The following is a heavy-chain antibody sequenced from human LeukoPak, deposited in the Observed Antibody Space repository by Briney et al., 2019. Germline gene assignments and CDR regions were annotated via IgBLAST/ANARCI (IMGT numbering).Heavy chain of an antibody. V-gene: IGHV1-69*13. CDR1: GGTFSSYA. Sequence: ASVKVSCKASGGTFSSYAISWVRQAPGQGLEWMGGIIPIFGTANYAQKFQGRVTITADESTSTAYMELSSLRSEDTAMYYCARGIAVAGQYYYGMDVWGQGTTVTVSS. J-gene: IGHJ6*02. CDR2: IIPIFGTA. CDR3: ARGIAVAGQYYYGMDV. D-gene: IGHD6-19*01.